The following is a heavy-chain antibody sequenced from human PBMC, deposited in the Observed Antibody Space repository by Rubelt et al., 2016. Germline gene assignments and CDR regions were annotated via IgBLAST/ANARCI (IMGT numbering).Heavy chain of an antibody. Sequence: QVQLVQSGAEVKKPGASVKVSCKASGYTFTSYGISWVRQAPGQGLEWMGWISAYNGNTNCAQKRQGRVTMTSDTSISTAYMERSRLRSDDTAVYYCATDSSSSPNFDYWGQGTLVTVSS. V-gene: IGHV1-18*01. CDR1: GYTFTSYG. J-gene: IGHJ4*02. CDR3: ATDSSSSPNFDY. CDR2: ISAYNGNT. D-gene: IGHD6-6*01.